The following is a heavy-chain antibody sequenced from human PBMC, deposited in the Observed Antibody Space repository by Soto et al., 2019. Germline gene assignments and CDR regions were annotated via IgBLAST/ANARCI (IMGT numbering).Heavy chain of an antibody. CDR1: GFTFSSGG. Sequence: QVQLVESGGGVVQPGRSLRLSCAASGFTFSSGGMHLVRQAPGKGLEWVAVISFDGSDKYYADSAKGRFTISRDNSKNTLFLQMNSRRPEDTVQHYCAKPRVSDLPSESWGQGTLVTVSP. J-gene: IGHJ5*02. CDR2: ISFDGSDK. CDR3: AKPRVSDLPSES. V-gene: IGHV3-30*18.